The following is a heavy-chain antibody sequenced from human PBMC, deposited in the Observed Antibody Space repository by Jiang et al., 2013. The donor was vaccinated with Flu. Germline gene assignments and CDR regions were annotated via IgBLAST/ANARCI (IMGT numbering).Heavy chain of an antibody. J-gene: IGHJ4*02. Sequence: SGSGLVKPSETLSLTCTVSGGSISSSSYYWGWIRQPPGKGLEWIGSIYYSGSTYYNPSLKSRVTISVDTSKNQFSLKLSSVTAADTAVYYCARGPIAAAAHFDYWGQGTLVTVSS. CDR2: IYYSGST. CDR3: ARGPIAAAAHFDY. D-gene: IGHD6-13*01. V-gene: IGHV4-39*07. CDR1: GGSISSSSYY.